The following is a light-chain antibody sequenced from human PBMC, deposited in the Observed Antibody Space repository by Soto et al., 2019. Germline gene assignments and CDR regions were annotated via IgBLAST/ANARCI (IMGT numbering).Light chain of an antibody. V-gene: IGLV2-14*03. Sequence: QSVLTQPASVSGSPGQSITISCAGTSTDVGAYNYVSWYQHHPGKPPKLMIYDVNNRPSGDSNRFSGSKSGNTASLTISGLQAADEADYYCGSWTSGDTYVFGSGTKLTVL. J-gene: IGLJ1*01. CDR3: GSWTSGDTYV. CDR2: DVN. CDR1: STDVGAYNY.